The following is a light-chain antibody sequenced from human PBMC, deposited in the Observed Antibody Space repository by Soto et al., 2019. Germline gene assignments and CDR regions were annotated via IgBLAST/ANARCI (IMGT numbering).Light chain of an antibody. J-gene: IGKJ1*01. V-gene: IGKV1-9*01. CDR1: QGISSY. CDR3: QQYNSYSPT. CDR2: GAS. Sequence: IQLTQSPSSLSATIGDRVTISCRASQGISSYLAWYQLKPGKAPELLIFGASTVRSGVPSRFSGSGSGTEFTLTISSLQPDDFATYYCQQYNSYSPTFGQGTKV.